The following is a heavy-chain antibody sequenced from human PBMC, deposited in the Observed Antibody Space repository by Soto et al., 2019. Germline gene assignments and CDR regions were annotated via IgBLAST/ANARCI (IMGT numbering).Heavy chain of an antibody. D-gene: IGHD3-9*01. CDR1: GYTFTSYA. Sequence: ASVKVSCTASGYTFTSYAMHWVRQAPGQRLEWMGWINAGNGNTKYSQKFQGRVTITRDTSASTAYMELSSLRSEDTAVYYCAREWYYDILTGYYSRGMDVWGQGTTVTVSS. CDR3: AREWYYDILTGYYSRGMDV. CDR2: INAGNGNT. V-gene: IGHV1-3*01. J-gene: IGHJ6*02.